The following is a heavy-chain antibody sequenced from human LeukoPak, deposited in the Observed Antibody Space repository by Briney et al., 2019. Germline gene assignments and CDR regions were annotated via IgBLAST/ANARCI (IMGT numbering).Heavy chain of an antibody. CDR3: AKSGSTSWYSRSYFDY. D-gene: IGHD6-13*01. V-gene: IGHV3-43*01. Sequence: GSLRLSCAASGFTFDDFTMYWVRQPPGKGLERVSLISWDGDTTYYADSVKGRFTISRDNSKDSLYLQMNSLRTEDTALYYCAKSGSTSWYSRSYFDYWGQGTLVTVSS. J-gene: IGHJ4*02. CDR2: ISWDGDTT. CDR1: GFTFDDFT.